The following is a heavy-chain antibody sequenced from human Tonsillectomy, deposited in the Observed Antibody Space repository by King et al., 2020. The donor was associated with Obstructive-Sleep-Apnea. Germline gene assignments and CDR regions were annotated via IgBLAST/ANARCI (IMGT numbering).Heavy chain of an antibody. CDR3: ARGYCSGGSCYYGMDV. V-gene: IGHV1-69*09. CDR2: IIPILGIA. D-gene: IGHD2-15*01. J-gene: IGHJ6*02. Sequence: QLVQSGAEVKKPGSSVKVSCKASGGTFSSYAISWVRQAPGQGLEWMGRIIPILGIANYAQKFQGRVTITADKSTSTAYMELSSLRSEDTAVYYCARGYCSGGSCYYGMDVWGQGTTVTVSS. CDR1: GGTFSSYA.